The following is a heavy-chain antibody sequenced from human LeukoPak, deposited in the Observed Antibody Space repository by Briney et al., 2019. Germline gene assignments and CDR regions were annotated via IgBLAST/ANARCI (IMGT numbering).Heavy chain of an antibody. V-gene: IGHV1-58*02. Sequence: SVTLSCKASGFTFTISAMQWVRQARGQRLEWIGWIVVGSGNTNYAQKFQERVTITRDMSTSTAYMELSSLRSEDTAVYYCAAGPRGAVAGLWGQGTLVTVSS. CDR2: IVVGSGNT. CDR1: GFTFTISA. D-gene: IGHD6-19*01. CDR3: AAGPRGAVAGL. J-gene: IGHJ4*02.